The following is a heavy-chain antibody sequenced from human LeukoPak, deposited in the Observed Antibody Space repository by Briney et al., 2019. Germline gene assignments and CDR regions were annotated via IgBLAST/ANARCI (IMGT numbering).Heavy chain of an antibody. V-gene: IGHV3-21*01. CDR3: ARDHRWGFDY. CDR1: GFTFSNYN. CDR2: ITSSSSYK. D-gene: IGHD7-27*01. J-gene: IGHJ4*02. Sequence: GGSLRLSCAAPGFTFSNYNMNWVRQAPGKGLEWISSITSSSSYKFYADSVKGRFTISTDNAENSLYLQMNSLRTEDTAVYYCARDHRWGFDYWGRGTLVTVSS.